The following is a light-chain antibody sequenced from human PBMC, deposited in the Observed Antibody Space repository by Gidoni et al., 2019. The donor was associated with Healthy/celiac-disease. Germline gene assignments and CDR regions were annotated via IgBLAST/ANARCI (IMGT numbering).Light chain of an antibody. CDR2: AAS. CDR1: QDISSY. Sequence: DIQLTQSPSFLSASVGDRVTITCRASQDISSYLAWYQQKPGKAPELLIYAASILQSGVPSRFSGRGSWTEFTLTISSLQPADFATYYCQQLNSYAFGQGTKVDSK. CDR3: QQLNSYA. J-gene: IGKJ2*01. V-gene: IGKV1-9*01.